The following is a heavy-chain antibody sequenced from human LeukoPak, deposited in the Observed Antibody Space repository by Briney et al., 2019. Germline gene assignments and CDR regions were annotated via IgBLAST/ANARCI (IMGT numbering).Heavy chain of an antibody. CDR1: GYSISTSYY. D-gene: IGHD3-10*01. CDR3: AGTYYYGWGNWFDP. J-gene: IGHJ5*02. Sequence: SETLSLTCTVSGYSISTSYYWGWIRQPPGKGLEWIGSIYHSGNTYYNPSLKSRVTISVDTSKNQCSLKLSSVTGADTAVYYCAGTYYYGWGNWFDPWGQGTLVTVSS. CDR2: IYHSGNT. V-gene: IGHV4-38-2*02.